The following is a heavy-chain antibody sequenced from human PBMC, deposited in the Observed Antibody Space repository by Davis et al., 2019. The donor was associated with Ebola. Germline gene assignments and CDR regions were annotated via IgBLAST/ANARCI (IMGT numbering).Heavy chain of an antibody. J-gene: IGHJ4*02. CDR3: AKDGRVRGSMGY. CDR1: GFTSSSYG. V-gene: IGHV3-30*18. D-gene: IGHD3-10*01. CDR2: ISYDGSNK. Sequence: GGSLRLSCAASGFTSSSYGMHWVRQAPGKGLEWVAVISYDGSNKYYADSVKGRFTISRDNSKNTLYLQMNSLRAEDTAVYYCAKDGRVRGSMGYWGQGTLVTVSS.